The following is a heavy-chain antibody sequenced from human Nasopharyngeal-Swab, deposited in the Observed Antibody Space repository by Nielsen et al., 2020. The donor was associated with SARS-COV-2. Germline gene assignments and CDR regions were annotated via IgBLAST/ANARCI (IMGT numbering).Heavy chain of an antibody. CDR2: IYPGDSDT. CDR1: GYRFTSYW. Sequence: GSLKISCKGSGYRFTSYWIGWVRRMPGKGLEWMGIIYPGDSDTRYSPSFQGQVTISADKSISTAYLQWSSLKASDTAMYYCARSGYSYGFPDYWGQGTLVTVSS. CDR3: ARSGYSYGFPDY. V-gene: IGHV5-51*01. J-gene: IGHJ4*02. D-gene: IGHD5-18*01.